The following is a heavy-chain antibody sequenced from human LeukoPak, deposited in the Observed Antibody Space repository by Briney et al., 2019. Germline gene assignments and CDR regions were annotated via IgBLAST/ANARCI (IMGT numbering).Heavy chain of an antibody. CDR3: ARVTAEDYFDY. CDR2: IYYSGST. D-gene: IGHD3-16*01. Sequence: SSETLSLTCTVSGGSISSYYWSWIRQPPGKGLEWIGYIYYSGSTNYNPSLKSRVTISVDTSKNQFSLKLSSVTAADTAVYYCARVTAEDYFDYWGQGTLVTVSS. V-gene: IGHV4-59*01. J-gene: IGHJ4*02. CDR1: GGSISSYY.